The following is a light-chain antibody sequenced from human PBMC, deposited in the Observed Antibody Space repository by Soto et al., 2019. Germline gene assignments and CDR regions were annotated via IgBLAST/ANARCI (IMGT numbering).Light chain of an antibody. CDR2: GAS. CDR1: QSVTSSY. V-gene: IGKV3-20*01. Sequence: QSVTSSYLAWYQQKPGQAPRLLIYGASSRATGILVRVSGSRCGRAVVPTIIILQPDDLSVFYCYQYGSSASGTVGRGTKVDIK. CDR3: YQYGSSASGT. J-gene: IGKJ1*01.